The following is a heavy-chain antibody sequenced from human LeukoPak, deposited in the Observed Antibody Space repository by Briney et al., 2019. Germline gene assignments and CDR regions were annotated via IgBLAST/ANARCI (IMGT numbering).Heavy chain of an antibody. D-gene: IGHD1-20*01. J-gene: IGHJ4*02. V-gene: IGHV5-51*01. CDR3: ARQYNWNDGTQGAADY. CDR2: IYPGDSDT. CDR1: GYSFTSYW. Sequence: GESLKISCKGSGYSFTSYWIGWVRQMPGKGLEWMGIIYPGDSDTRYSPSFQGQVTISADKSISTAYLQWSSLKASDTAMYYCARQYNWNDGTQGAADYWGEGTLVTVSS.